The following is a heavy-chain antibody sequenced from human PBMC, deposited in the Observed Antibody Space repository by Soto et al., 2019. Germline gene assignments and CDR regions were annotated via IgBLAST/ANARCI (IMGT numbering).Heavy chain of an antibody. V-gene: IGHV1-69*06. Sequence: SVKVSCKASGGTFSSYAISWVRQAPGQGLEWMGGIIPIFGTANYAQKFQGRVTITADKSTSTAYMGLSSLRSEDTAVYYCARDGGTVTTLPRYWGQGTLVTVSS. D-gene: IGHD4-17*01. CDR3: ARDGGTVTTLPRY. CDR2: IIPIFGTA. J-gene: IGHJ4*02. CDR1: GGTFSSYA.